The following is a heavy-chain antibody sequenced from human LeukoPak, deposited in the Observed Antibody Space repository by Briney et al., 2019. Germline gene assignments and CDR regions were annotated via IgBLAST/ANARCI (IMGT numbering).Heavy chain of an antibody. J-gene: IGHJ4*02. CDR1: GYTFTSYA. D-gene: IGHD1-26*01. Sequence: APVKVSCKASGYTFTSYAMNWVRQAPGQGLEWMGWINTNTGNPTYAQGFTGRFVFSLDTSVSTAYLQISSLKAEDTAVYYCARFVGISGSYRIFDYWGQGTLVTVSS. CDR3: ARFVGISGSYRIFDY. CDR2: INTNTGNP. V-gene: IGHV7-4-1*02.